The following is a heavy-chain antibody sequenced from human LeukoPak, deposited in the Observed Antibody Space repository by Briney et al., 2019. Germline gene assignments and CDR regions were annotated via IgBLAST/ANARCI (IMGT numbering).Heavy chain of an antibody. D-gene: IGHD3-9*01. CDR3: AKDRYINSQNYFDS. J-gene: IGHJ4*02. CDR2: INSDGSST. Sequence: GGSLRLSCAASGFTFSNYWMHWVRQAPGKGLVWVSRINSDGSSTTYTDSVKGRFTISRDNSRNTLYLQLNSLRIEETAVYYCAKDRYINSQNYFDSWGQGTLVTVSS. CDR1: GFTFSNYW. V-gene: IGHV3-74*01.